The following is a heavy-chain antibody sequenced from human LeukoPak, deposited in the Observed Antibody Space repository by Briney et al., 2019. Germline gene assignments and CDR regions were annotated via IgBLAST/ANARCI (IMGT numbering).Heavy chain of an antibody. J-gene: IGHJ3*02. Sequence: SETLSLTCALYGGSFSGYYXSXXRQPPXXXXEWIGEINHSGSTNXNPSLXSRVTXXXXTSKNQFSLKLSSVTAADTAVYYCARGRFTIFIWGQGTMVTVSS. CDR2: INHSGST. V-gene: IGHV4-34*01. CDR3: ARGRFTIFI. D-gene: IGHD3-9*01. CDR1: GGSFSGYY.